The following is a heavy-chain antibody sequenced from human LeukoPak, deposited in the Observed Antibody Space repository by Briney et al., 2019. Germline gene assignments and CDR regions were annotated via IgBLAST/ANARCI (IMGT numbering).Heavy chain of an antibody. D-gene: IGHD3-22*01. CDR2: ISHDGTIQ. J-gene: IGHJ4*02. Sequence: GRSLTLSCAASGFTFTNYGMHWVRQAPGKGLEWVAIISHDGTIQHYGDSLKGRFTISRDNSKNTVSLQVSNLRPEDTAVYFCAKAPYIRGYYFDFWGQGIPVSVSS. CDR3: AKAPYIRGYYFDF. V-gene: IGHV3-30*18. CDR1: GFTFTNYG.